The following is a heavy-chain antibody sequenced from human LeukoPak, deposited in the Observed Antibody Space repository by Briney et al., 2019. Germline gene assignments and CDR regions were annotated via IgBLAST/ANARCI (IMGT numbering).Heavy chain of an antibody. D-gene: IGHD3-9*01. V-gene: IGHV1-2*02. Sequence: ASVKVSCKASGYTFTGYYMHWVRQAPGQGLEWMGWINPNSGGTNYAQKFQGRVTMTRDTSISTAYMELSRLRSDDTAVYYCARFYYDILTGHYTLDYWGQGTLVTVSS. J-gene: IGHJ4*02. CDR2: INPNSGGT. CDR3: ARFYYDILTGHYTLDY. CDR1: GYTFTGYY.